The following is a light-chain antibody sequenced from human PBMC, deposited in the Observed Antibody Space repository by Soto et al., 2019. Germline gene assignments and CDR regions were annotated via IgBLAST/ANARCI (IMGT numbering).Light chain of an antibody. CDR2: DAS. Sequence: ETVLTQSPATLSLSPGERATLSCRASQNVDIYLALYQQKPGQAPRLLIYDASNRATGVPPRFSGSGSGTDFTLTISSLEPEYFALYYCQQRRNWPPFTFGQGTRLEI. CDR3: QQRRNWPPFT. V-gene: IGKV3-11*01. J-gene: IGKJ5*01. CDR1: QNVDIY.